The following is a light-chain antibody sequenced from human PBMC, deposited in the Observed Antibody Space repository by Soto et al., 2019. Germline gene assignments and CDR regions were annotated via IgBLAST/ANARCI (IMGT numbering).Light chain of an antibody. CDR2: GVS. Sequence: ETMMTQSPASLSVSPGETATLSCRSSQNVHIDLAWYQQKPGQAPTLLIYGVSARAPGVPARFTGAGSGTEFTLTIRDLQSADSAVYYCQQYATWPRTFGQGTKVAIQ. V-gene: IGKV3-15*01. J-gene: IGKJ2*01. CDR3: QQYATWPRT. CDR1: QNVHID.